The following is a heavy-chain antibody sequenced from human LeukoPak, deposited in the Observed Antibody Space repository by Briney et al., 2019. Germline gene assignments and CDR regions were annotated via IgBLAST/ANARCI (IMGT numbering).Heavy chain of an antibody. V-gene: IGHV4-59*01. CDR3: ARDHGGYYFDY. CDR1: GGSIASYY. J-gene: IGHJ4*02. D-gene: IGHD3-16*01. CDR2: IYYSGST. Sequence: SETLSLTCTVSGGSIASYYWGWFRQPPGKRLEWIGHIYYSGSTNYNPSLKSRVSISVDTSKNQFSLRLNSVTAADTAVYYCARDHGGYYFDYWGQGTLVTVSS.